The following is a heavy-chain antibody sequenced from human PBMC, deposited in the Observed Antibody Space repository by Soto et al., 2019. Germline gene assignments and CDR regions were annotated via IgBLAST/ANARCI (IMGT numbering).Heavy chain of an antibody. J-gene: IGHJ6*02. Sequence: ASVKVSCKASGFTFTSSAVQWVRQARGQRLEWIGWIVVGSGNTNYAQKFQERVTITRDMSTSTAYTELSSLRSEDTAVYYCAADAGLAAQKASYYYYGMDVWGQGTTVTVSS. V-gene: IGHV1-58*01. CDR1: GFTFTSSA. CDR3: AADAGLAAQKASYYYYGMDV. CDR2: IVVGSGNT. D-gene: IGHD6-13*01.